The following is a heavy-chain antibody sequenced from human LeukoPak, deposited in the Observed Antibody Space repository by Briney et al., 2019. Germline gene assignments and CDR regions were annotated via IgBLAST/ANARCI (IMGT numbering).Heavy chain of an antibody. CDR2: IRYDGSNK. V-gene: IGHV3-30*02. J-gene: IGHJ4*02. CDR1: GFTFSSYG. D-gene: IGHD1/OR15-1a*01. Sequence: PGGSLRLSCAASGFTFSSYGMHWVRQAPGKGLEWVAFIRYDGSNKYYADSVKGRFTISRDNSKNTLYLQMNSLRAEDTAVYYCAKIASWDNYYFGYWGQGNLVTVSS. CDR3: AKIASWDNYYFGY.